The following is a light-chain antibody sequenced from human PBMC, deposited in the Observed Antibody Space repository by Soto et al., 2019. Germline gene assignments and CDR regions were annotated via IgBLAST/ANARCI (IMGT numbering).Light chain of an antibody. V-gene: IGLV2-14*01. J-gene: IGLJ1*01. CDR2: EVS. Sequence: QSVLTQPASVSGSPGQSITISCTGTSSDVGGYNYVSWYQQHPGKAHKLMIYEVSNRPSGVSNRFSGSKSGNTASLTISGLQAEDEADYYCSSYTSSSTPCVFGTGTKVTVL. CDR1: SSDVGGYNY. CDR3: SSYTSSSTPCV.